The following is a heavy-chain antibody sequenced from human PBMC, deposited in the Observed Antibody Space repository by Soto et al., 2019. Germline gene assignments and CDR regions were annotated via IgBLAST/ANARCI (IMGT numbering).Heavy chain of an antibody. D-gene: IGHD6-19*01. CDR2: IYHSGST. CDR1: GYSISSGYY. Sequence: SETLSLTCAVSGYSISSGYYWGWIRQPPGKGLEWIGSIYHSGSTYYNPSLKSRVTISVDTSKNQFSLKLSSVTAADTAVYYCARSVAATLAIDYWGQGTLVTVSA. J-gene: IGHJ4*02. CDR3: ARSVAATLAIDY. V-gene: IGHV4-38-2*01.